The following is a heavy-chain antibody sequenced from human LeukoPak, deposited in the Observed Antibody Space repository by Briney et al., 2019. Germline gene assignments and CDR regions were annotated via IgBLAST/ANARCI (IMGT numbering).Heavy chain of an antibody. CDR3: ARDQEGFDY. CDR1: GYTFTSNY. Sequence: ASVKVSCKASGYTFTSNYVHWVRQAPGQGLGWVGMIYPRDGSTSYAQKFQGRVIVSRDTSTSTVHMELSGLRSEDTAVYYCARDQEGFDYWGQGTLVTVSS. CDR2: IYPRDGST. J-gene: IGHJ4*02. V-gene: IGHV1-46*01.